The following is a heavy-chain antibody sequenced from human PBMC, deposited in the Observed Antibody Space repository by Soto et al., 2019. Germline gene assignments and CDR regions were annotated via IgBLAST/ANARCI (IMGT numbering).Heavy chain of an antibody. V-gene: IGHV3-74*01. CDR3: ARVLRGSWYWFDP. Sequence: GGSLRLACAASGFTFSSYWMQWDRQAPGEGLVWVSRINSDGTTTSYADSVKGRFTISRDNAKNTVYLQMNSLRAEDTAVYYCARVLRGSWYWFDPWGQETLVTVSS. D-gene: IGHD6-13*01. CDR2: INSDGTTT. J-gene: IGHJ5*02. CDR1: GFTFSSYW.